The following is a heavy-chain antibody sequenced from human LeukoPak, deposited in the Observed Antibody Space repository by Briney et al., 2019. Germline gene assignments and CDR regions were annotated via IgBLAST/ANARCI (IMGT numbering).Heavy chain of an antibody. Sequence: SETLSLTRAVSGYSISSGFYWGCIRQPPGKGLEWIGSIYHSGSTYYNPSLKSRVTISVDTSKNQFSLKLSSVTAADTAVYYCARHGHDFTLDYWGQGTLVTVSS. CDR1: GYSISSGFY. D-gene: IGHD3-3*01. CDR2: IYHSGST. J-gene: IGHJ4*02. V-gene: IGHV4-38-2*01. CDR3: ARHGHDFTLDY.